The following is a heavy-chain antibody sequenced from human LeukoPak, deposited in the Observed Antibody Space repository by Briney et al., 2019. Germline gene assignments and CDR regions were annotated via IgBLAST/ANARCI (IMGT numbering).Heavy chain of an antibody. J-gene: IGHJ5*02. D-gene: IGHD4-11*01. Sequence: ASVKVSCKASGYTFTSYGISWVRQAPGQGLEWMGWISAYNGNTNYAQKLQGRVTMTTDTSTSTAYMELRSLRSDDTAVYYCARGGTVIRPWEGDETNWFDPWGQGTLVTVSS. CDR1: GYTFTSYG. V-gene: IGHV1-18*01. CDR2: ISAYNGNT. CDR3: ARGGTVIRPWEGDETNWFDP.